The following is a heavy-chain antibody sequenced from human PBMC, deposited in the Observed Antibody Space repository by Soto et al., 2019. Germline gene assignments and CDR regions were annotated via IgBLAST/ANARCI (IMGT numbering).Heavy chain of an antibody. V-gene: IGHV4-30-4*01. J-gene: IGHJ5*02. CDR2: IYYSGST. CDR3: ARDGSGIADWFDP. D-gene: IGHD3-10*01. Sequence: SETLSLTCTVSGGSISSGDYYWSWIRQPPGKGLGWIGYIYYSGSTYYNPSLKSRVTISVDTSKNQSSLKLSSVTAADTAVYYCARDGSGIADWFDPWGQGTLVTVSS. CDR1: GGSISSGDYY.